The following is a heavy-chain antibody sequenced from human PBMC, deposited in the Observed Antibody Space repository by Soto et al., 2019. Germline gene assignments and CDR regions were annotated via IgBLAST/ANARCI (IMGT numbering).Heavy chain of an antibody. CDR2: DDYTGNN. V-gene: IGHV4-30-4*01. J-gene: IGHJ2*01. Sequence: QVKLQESGPGLVNPSQTLSLTCTVSGGSVGTGAYAWTWIRQAPGKDLEWLAYDDYTGNNYQNPSLKGRASISVDTSETQFSLELRSVTAADTAVYYFDGERFRCWRGPFDLWCRGTLVTDSS. CDR3: DGERFRCWRGPFDL. CDR1: GGSVGTGAYA. D-gene: IGHD3-3*01.